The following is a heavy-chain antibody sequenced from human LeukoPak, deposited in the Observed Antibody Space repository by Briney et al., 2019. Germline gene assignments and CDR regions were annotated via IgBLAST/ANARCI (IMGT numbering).Heavy chain of an antibody. V-gene: IGHV4-34*01. Sequence: PSETLSLTCAVYGGSFSGYYWSWIRQPPGKGLEWTGEINHSGSTNYNPSLKSRVTISVDTSKNQFSLKLSSVTAADTAVYYCARGLWIFGVVTHFDYWGQGTLVTVSS. CDR3: ARGLWIFGVVTHFDY. CDR1: GGSFSGYY. D-gene: IGHD3-3*01. J-gene: IGHJ4*02. CDR2: INHSGST.